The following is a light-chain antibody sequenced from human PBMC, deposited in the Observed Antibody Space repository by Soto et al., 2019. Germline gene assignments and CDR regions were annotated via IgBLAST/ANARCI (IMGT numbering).Light chain of an antibody. Sequence: QSVLTQPASVSGSPGQSITISCTGTSSDFGSYNVVSWYQQHPGKAPKLLIYEVSKRPSGVSDRFSGSKSGNTASLTISGLQAEDEADYHCCSYAGSSSAYVFGTGTKVTV. J-gene: IGLJ1*01. CDR2: EVS. V-gene: IGLV2-23*02. CDR1: SSDFGSYNV. CDR3: CSYAGSSSAYV.